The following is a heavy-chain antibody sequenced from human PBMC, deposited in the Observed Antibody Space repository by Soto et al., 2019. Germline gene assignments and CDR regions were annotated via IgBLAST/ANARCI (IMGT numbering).Heavy chain of an antibody. CDR1: GYTFTSYG. V-gene: IGHV1-18*04. Sequence: ASVKVSCKASGYTFTSYGISWVRQAPGQGLEWMGWISAYNGNTNYARKLQGRVTMTTDTSTSTAYMELRSLRSDDTAVYYCARAPRRYCSSTSCYPSWFDPWGQGTLVTVSS. D-gene: IGHD2-2*01. CDR2: ISAYNGNT. J-gene: IGHJ5*02. CDR3: ARAPRRYCSSTSCYPSWFDP.